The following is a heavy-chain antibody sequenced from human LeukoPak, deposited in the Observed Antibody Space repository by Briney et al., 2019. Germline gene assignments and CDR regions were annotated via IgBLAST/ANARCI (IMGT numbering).Heavy chain of an antibody. V-gene: IGHV4-34*01. J-gene: IGHJ3*02. Sequence: SETLSLTCAVYGGSFSDYYWSWIRQPPGKGLEWIGEINHSGSTNYNPSLKSRVTISVDTSKNQFSLKLSSVTAADTAVYYCARVLRGVTFDAFDIWGQGAMVTVSS. CDR1: GGSFSDYY. D-gene: IGHD3-10*01. CDR2: INHSGST. CDR3: ARVLRGVTFDAFDI.